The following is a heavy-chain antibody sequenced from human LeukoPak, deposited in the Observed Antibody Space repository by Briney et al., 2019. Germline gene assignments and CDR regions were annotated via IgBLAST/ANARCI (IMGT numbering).Heavy chain of an antibody. CDR1: GGTFSSYA. CDR2: IIPIFGTA. D-gene: IGHD4-17*01. Sequence: ASVKVSCKASGGTFSSYAISWVRQAPGQGLEWMGGIIPIFGTANYAQKLQGRVTITADKSTSTAYMELSSLRSEDTAVYYCARVGSTTVTEFDYWGQGTLVTVSS. V-gene: IGHV1-69*06. J-gene: IGHJ4*02. CDR3: ARVGSTTVTEFDY.